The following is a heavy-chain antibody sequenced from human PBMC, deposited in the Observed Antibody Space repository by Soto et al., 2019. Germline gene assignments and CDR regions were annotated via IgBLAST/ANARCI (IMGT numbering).Heavy chain of an antibody. CDR1: GFTFSSYG. V-gene: IGHV3-33*01. CDR3: AGCIAARPDTAYYYYGMDV. D-gene: IGHD6-6*01. Sequence: GGSLRLSCAASGFTFSSYGMHWVRQAPGKGLEWVAVIWYDGSNKYYADSVKGRFTISRDNSKNTLYLQMNSLRAEDTAVYYCAGCIAARPDTAYYYYGMDVWGQGTTVTVSS. J-gene: IGHJ6*02. CDR2: IWYDGSNK.